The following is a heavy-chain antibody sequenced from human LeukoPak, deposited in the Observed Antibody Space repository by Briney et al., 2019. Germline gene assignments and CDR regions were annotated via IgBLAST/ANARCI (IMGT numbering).Heavy chain of an antibody. V-gene: IGHV3-74*01. CDR2: ISGDGSST. CDR3: ARGLTVHSGIVSH. CDR1: GFTFSTNG. Sequence: QPGGSLRLSCAASGFTFSTNGMNWVRQAPGKGLVWVSRISGDGSSTTYADSVKGRFTISRDNAKNTLYPQMDSLRDEDTAVYYCARGLTVHSGIVSHWGQGTLVTVSS. D-gene: IGHD1-26*01. J-gene: IGHJ4*02.